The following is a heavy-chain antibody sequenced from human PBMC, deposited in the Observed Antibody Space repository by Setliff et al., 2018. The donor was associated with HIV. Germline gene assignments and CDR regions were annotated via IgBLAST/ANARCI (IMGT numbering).Heavy chain of an antibody. CDR2: IYNSEIT. Sequence: NPSETLSLTCIVSGASISSDTWSWIRQPPGKGLQWIGFIYNSEITNYNPSLKSRVTISVDTSKNQFSLKLSSVTAADTAVYYCARWPPHRSSDYDQEYYFDYWGQGTLVTVSS. V-gene: IGHV4-59*08. CDR3: ARWPPHRSSDYDQEYYFDY. D-gene: IGHD3-22*01. CDR1: GASISSDT. J-gene: IGHJ4*02.